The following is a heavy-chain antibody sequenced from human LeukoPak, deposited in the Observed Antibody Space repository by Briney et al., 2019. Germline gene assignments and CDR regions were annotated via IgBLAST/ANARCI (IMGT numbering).Heavy chain of an antibody. J-gene: IGHJ6*02. V-gene: IGHV3-11*01. CDR2: VSSSGSTI. D-gene: IGHD6-19*01. CDR3: ARGRWLEPVGYYYGMDV. CDR1: GFTFSDYY. Sequence: PGGSLRLSCAASGFTFSDYYMSWIRQAPGKGLEWVSYVSSSGSTIYYADSVKGRFTISRDNAKNSLYLQMNSLRAEDTAVYYCARGRWLEPVGYYYGMDVWGQGTTVTVSS.